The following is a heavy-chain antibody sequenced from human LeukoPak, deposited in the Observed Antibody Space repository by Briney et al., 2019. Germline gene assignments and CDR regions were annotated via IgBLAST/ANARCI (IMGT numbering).Heavy chain of an antibody. CDR1: GFTFSSYA. J-gene: IGHJ4*02. D-gene: IGHD3-22*01. CDR3: AKDYQYYYDSSGYYIDY. CDR2: ISGSGGST. V-gene: IGHV3-23*01. Sequence: GGSLRLSCAASGFTFSSYAMSWVRQAPGKGLEWVSAISGSGGSTYYVDSVKGRFTISRDNSKNTLYLQMSSLRAEDTAVYYCAKDYQYYYDSSGYYIDYWGQGTLVTVSS.